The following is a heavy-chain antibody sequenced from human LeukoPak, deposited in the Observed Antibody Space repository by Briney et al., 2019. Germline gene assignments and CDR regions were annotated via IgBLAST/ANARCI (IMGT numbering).Heavy chain of an antibody. CDR3: ARRMYYYDSSGYYLGLDY. Sequence: PGRSLRLSCAASGFTFSSYAMHWVRQAPGKGLEWVAVISYDGSNKYYADSVKGRFTTSRDNSKNTLYLQMNSLRAEDTAVYYCARRMYYYDSSGYYLGLDYWGQGTLVTVSS. D-gene: IGHD3-22*01. CDR1: GFTFSSYA. CDR2: ISYDGSNK. J-gene: IGHJ4*02. V-gene: IGHV3-30*01.